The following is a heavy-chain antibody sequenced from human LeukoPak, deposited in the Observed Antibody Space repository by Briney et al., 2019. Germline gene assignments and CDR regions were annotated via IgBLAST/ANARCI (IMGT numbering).Heavy chain of an antibody. CDR2: INSDGSST. V-gene: IGHV3-74*01. CDR1: GFTFSRYW. Sequence: GGSLRLSCAASGFTFSRYWMYWVRQAPGKGLVRVSHINSDGSSTTYADSVKGRFTISRDNAKNTLYLQMNSLRVEDTAVYYCARDRGGSFDYWGQGTLVTVSS. J-gene: IGHJ4*02. D-gene: IGHD3-10*01. CDR3: ARDRGGSFDY.